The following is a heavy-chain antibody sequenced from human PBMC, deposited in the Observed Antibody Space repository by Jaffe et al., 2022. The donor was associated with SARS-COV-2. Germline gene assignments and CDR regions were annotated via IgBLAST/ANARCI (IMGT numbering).Heavy chain of an antibody. Sequence: EVQLVESGGGLVQPGGSLRLSCAASGFMFSDYYMTWVRQAPGKGLEWVADIKPDGSEQYYLDSVKSRFTISRDNAKNSVYLQMSGLRAEDTALYYCTRNRLFNWFTGWFDAWGQGTLVTVSS. CDR1: GFMFSDYY. V-gene: IGHV3-7*01. CDR3: TRNRLFNWFTGWFDA. CDR2: IKPDGSEQ. J-gene: IGHJ5*02. D-gene: IGHD3-9*01.